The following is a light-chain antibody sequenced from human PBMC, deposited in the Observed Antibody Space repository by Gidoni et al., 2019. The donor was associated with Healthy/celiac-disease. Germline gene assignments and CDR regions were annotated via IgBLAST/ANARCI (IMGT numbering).Light chain of an antibody. CDR3: QAWDSSTGV. CDR2: QDS. CDR1: KLGDKY. J-gene: IGLJ1*01. V-gene: IGLV3-1*01. Sequence: SYELTPPPSVSVSPGQTASITCSVDKLGDKYACWYQQTQCQSPVLVIYQDSKRPSGIPERFSGSNSGNTATLTISGTQAMDEADYYCQAWDSSTGVFGTGTKVTVL.